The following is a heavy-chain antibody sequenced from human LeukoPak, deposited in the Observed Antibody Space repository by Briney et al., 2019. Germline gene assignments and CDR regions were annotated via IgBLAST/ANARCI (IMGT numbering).Heavy chain of an antibody. CDR2: INPNSGGT. J-gene: IGHJ4*02. Sequence: EASVKVSCKASGYTFTGYYVHWVRQAPGQGLEWMGRINPNSGGTNYAQKFQGRVTMTRDTSISTAYMELSRLRSDDTAVYYCARSGQTIFGVVVLFDYWGQGTLVTVSS. CDR3: ARSGQTIFGVVVLFDY. D-gene: IGHD3-3*01. V-gene: IGHV1-2*06. CDR1: GYTFTGYY.